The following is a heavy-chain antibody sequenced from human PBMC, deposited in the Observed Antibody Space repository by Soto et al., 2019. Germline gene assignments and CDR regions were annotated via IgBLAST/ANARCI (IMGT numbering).Heavy chain of an antibody. CDR2: IYPGVSDT. Sequence: GESLKISCKGSGYSFTSYWIGWVRQMPGKGLEWMGIIYPGVSDTRYSPSFQGQVTISADKSISTAYLQWSSLRAEDTAVYYCARERNGYNSIFDYWGQGTLVTVSS. J-gene: IGHJ4*02. D-gene: IGHD5-12*01. V-gene: IGHV5-51*01. CDR3: ARERNGYNSIFDY. CDR1: GYSFTSYW.